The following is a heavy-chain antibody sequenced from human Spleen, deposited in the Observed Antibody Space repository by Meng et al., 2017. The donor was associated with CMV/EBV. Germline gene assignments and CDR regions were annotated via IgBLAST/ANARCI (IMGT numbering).Heavy chain of an antibody. CDR1: GGSVSSDNYH. Sequence: SETLSLTCIISGGSVSSDNYHWNWIRQSPGKGLEWIGQTVYGGSTNYNPPLKSRLTISIDTSKNQFSLNLNSATAADTALYYCAGLIVGDGGRGHWGQGTLVTVSS. J-gene: IGHJ4*02. V-gene: IGHV4-61*01. CDR3: AGLIVGDGGRGH. CDR2: TVYGGST. D-gene: IGHD2/OR15-2a*01.